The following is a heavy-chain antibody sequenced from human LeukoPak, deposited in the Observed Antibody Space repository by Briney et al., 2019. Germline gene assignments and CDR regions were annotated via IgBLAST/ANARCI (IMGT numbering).Heavy chain of an antibody. CDR1: GFTFSSYA. CDR2: ISGSGGST. V-gene: IGHV3-23*01. D-gene: IGHD3-22*01. Sequence: SRGSLRLSCAASGFTFSSYAMSWVRQAPGKGLEWVSAISGSGGSTYYAASVKGRFTISRDNSKNTLYLQMNSLRAEDTAVYYCAKRYDSSGYYPPDAFDIWGQGTMVTVSS. J-gene: IGHJ3*02. CDR3: AKRYDSSGYYPPDAFDI.